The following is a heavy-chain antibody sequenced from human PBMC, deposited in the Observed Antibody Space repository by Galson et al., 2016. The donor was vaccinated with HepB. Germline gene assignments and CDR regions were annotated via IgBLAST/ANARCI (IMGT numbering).Heavy chain of an antibody. J-gene: IGHJ4*02. V-gene: IGHV2-70*16. CDR2: IDWDDDK. CDR1: GGSIRSDDYY. Sequence: TLSLTCTVSGGSIRSDDYYWSWIRQPPGKALEWLARIDWDDDKFYRTSLKTRLTISKDTSKKTVVLTMTNMDPADTGTYYCARMREGNWGLGTLITVSS. CDR3: ARMREGN.